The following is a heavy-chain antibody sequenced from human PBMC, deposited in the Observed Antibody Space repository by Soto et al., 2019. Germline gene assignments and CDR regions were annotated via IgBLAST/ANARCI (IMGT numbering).Heavy chain of an antibody. CDR2: INSDGSST. D-gene: IGHD4-17*01. CDR1: GFTFSSYW. V-gene: IGHV3-74*01. CDR3: ASSTVMRRGGY. J-gene: IGHJ4*02. Sequence: GGSLRLSCAASGFTFSSYWMHWVRQAPGKGLVWVSRINSDGSSTSYADSVKGRFTISRDNAKNTLYLQMNSLRAEDTAVYYCASSTVMRRGGYWGQGTLVTVSS.